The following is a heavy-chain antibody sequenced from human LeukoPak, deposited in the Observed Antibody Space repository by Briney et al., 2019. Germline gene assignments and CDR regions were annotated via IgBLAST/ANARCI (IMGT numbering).Heavy chain of an antibody. CDR1: GFTFSSYE. D-gene: IGHD4-17*01. CDR2: ITSSGNTI. J-gene: IGHJ4*02. Sequence: SGGSLRLSRAASGFTFSSYEMNWVRQAPGKGLEWVSYITSSGNTIYYADSVKGRFTISRDNAKNSLYLQMNSLRAEGTAVYYCARLTTMTTTGGPFDYWGQGTLVTVSS. V-gene: IGHV3-48*03. CDR3: ARLTTMTTTGGPFDY.